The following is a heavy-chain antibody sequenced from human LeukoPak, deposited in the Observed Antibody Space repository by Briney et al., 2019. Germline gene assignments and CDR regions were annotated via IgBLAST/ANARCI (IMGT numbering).Heavy chain of an antibody. D-gene: IGHD3-22*01. CDR2: IIHSGST. CDR1: GGSFSDYY. V-gene: IGHV4-34*12. J-gene: IGHJ3*02. CDR3: ARLYYYDSSGYYYDAFDI. Sequence: TSETLSLTCAVYGGSFSDYYWSWIRQPPGKGLEWIGEIIHSGSTNYNPSLKSRVTISVDKSKNQFSLKLSSVTAADTAVYYCARLYYYDSSGYYYDAFDIWGQGTMVTVSS.